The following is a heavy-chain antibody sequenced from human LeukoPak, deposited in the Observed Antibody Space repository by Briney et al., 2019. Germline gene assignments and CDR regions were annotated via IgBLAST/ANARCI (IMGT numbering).Heavy chain of an antibody. J-gene: IGHJ4*02. D-gene: IGHD6-13*01. CDR1: GFTFSNYW. CDR2: INQGGSGK. Sequence: PGGSLRLFCAASGFTFSNYWMSWVRQAPGEGLEWVANINQGGSGKYYLDSVKGRFSISRDNAKNSLFLQMDSLRADDTAVYYCARDRKSSAGSDFWGQGTRVTVSS. V-gene: IGHV3-7*01. CDR3: ARDRKSSAGSDF.